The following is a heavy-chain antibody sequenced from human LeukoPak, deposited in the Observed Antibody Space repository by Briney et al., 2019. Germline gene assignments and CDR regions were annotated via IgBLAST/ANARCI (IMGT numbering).Heavy chain of an antibody. J-gene: IGHJ3*02. CDR1: GFTFSSYA. Sequence: GGSLRLSCAASGFTFSSYAMSWVRQAPGKGLEWVSAISGSGGSTYYADSVKGRFTISRDNSKNTLYLQMNSLRAEDTAVYYCAKDLSPYDWNDVDAFDIWGQGTMVTVSS. CDR3: AKDLSPYDWNDVDAFDI. CDR2: ISGSGGST. V-gene: IGHV3-23*01. D-gene: IGHD1-1*01.